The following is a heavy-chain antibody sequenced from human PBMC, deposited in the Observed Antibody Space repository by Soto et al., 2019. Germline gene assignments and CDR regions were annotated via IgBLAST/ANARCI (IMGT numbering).Heavy chain of an antibody. J-gene: IGHJ4*02. Sequence: SETLSLTCAVSGGSFTSNNWWTWVRQPPGQGLEWIGEIYRTGSTNYNPSPKSRVTISLDKSENQFSLKVTSLTAADTAVYYCASRDPGTSVDYWGQGTLVTVSS. D-gene: IGHD1-7*01. V-gene: IGHV4-4*02. CDR1: GGSFTSNNW. CDR2: IYRTGST. CDR3: ASRDPGTSVDY.